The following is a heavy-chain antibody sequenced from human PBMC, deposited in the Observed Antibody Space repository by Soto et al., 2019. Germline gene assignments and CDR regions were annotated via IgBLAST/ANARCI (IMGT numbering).Heavy chain of an antibody. D-gene: IGHD1-26*01. Sequence: PSETLSLTCTVSGGSISSGDYYWSWIRQAPGKGLEWIGYIYYSGSTYYNPSLKSRVTISVDTSKNQFSLKLSSVTAADTAVYYCARDVPNGIVGAHNWFDPWGQGTLGTSPQ. CDR1: GGSISSGDYY. CDR2: IYYSGST. CDR3: ARDVPNGIVGAHNWFDP. J-gene: IGHJ5*02. V-gene: IGHV4-30-4*01.